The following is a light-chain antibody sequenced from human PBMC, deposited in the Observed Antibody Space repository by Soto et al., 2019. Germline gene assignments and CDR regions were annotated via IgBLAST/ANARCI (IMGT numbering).Light chain of an antibody. V-gene: IGLV2-8*01. Sequence: QSVLTQPPSASGSPGQSVTISCTGTSSDVGGYNYVSWYQQHPGKAPKLMIYEVSERPSGVPDRFSGSKSGNTASLTVSGLHAEDEADYYCSSYAGSNNLVFGGGTKVTVL. J-gene: IGLJ3*02. CDR3: SSYAGSNNLV. CDR1: SSDVGGYNY. CDR2: EVS.